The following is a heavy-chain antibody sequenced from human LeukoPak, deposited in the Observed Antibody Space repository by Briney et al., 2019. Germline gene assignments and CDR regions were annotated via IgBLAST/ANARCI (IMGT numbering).Heavy chain of an antibody. V-gene: IGHV4-4*07. D-gene: IGHD3-10*01. CDR2: IYTSGST. CDR3: ARGLLWFGELGNWFDP. CDR1: GGSISSYY. Sequence: NPSETLSLTCTVSGGSISSYYWGWIRQPAGKGLEWIGRIYTSGSTNHNPSLKSRVTMSVDTSKNQFSLKLSSVTAADTAVYYCARGLLWFGELGNWFDPWGQGTLVTVSS. J-gene: IGHJ5*02.